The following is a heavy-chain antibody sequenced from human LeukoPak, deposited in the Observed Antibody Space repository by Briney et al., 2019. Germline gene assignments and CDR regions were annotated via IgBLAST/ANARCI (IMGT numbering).Heavy chain of an antibody. V-gene: IGHV4-4*07. J-gene: IGHJ6*03. Sequence: SETLSLXCTVSGGSISSYYWSWIRQPAGKGLEWIGRIYTSGSTNYNPSLKSRVTMSVDTSKNQFSLKLSSVTAADTAVYYCARGYGDYGYYYYYYMDVWGKGTTVTVSS. CDR3: ARGYGDYGYYYYYYMDV. CDR2: IYTSGST. CDR1: GGSISSYY. D-gene: IGHD4-17*01.